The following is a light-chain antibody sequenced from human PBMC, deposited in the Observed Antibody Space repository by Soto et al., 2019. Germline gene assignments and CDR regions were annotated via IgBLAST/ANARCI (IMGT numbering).Light chain of an antibody. Sequence: IQLTQSPSSLSASVGDRVSITCRASQDIKTYLAWYQQKEWKAPKLLISGTFTLQSGVPSRFNGSGSGTDFTLTISRLQPEDFATDYCQHLNNYPPFTFGPGTKVDLE. CDR3: QHLNNYPPFT. CDR1: QDIKTY. V-gene: IGKV1-9*01. CDR2: GTF. J-gene: IGKJ3*01.